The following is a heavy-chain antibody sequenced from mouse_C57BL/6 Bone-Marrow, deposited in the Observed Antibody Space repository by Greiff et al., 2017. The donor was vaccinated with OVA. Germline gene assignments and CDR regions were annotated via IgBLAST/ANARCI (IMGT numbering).Heavy chain of an antibody. CDR3: ARQGYADAMDY. J-gene: IGHJ4*01. CDR1: GFTFSSYG. V-gene: IGHV5-6*01. CDR2: ISSGGSYT. D-gene: IGHD2-14*01. Sequence: DVHLVESGGDLVKPGGFLKLSCAASGFTFSSYGMSWVRQTPDKRLEWVATISSGGSYTYYPDSVKGRFTISRDNAKNTLYLQMSSLKSEDTAMYYCARQGYADAMDYWGQGTSVTVSS.